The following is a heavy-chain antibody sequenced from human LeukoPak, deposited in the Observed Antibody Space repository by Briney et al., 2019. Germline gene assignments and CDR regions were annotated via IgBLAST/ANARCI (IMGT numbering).Heavy chain of an antibody. CDR1: GYTFTGYY. Sequence: ASVKVSCKASGYTFTGYYMHWVRQAPAQGLEWMGWINPNSGGTNYAQKFQGRVTMTRDTSISTAYMELSRLRSDDTAVYYCARDPPVGIQPGVDWGQGTLVTVSS. CDR2: INPNSGGT. CDR3: ARDPPVGIQPGVD. V-gene: IGHV1-2*02. J-gene: IGHJ4*02. D-gene: IGHD5-18*01.